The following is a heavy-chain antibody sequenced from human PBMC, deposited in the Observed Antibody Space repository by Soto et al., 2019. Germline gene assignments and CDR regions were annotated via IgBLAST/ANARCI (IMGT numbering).Heavy chain of an antibody. V-gene: IGHV1-2*02. D-gene: IGHD2-15*01. CDR1: GYTFTGYY. J-gene: IGHJ6*02. CDR3: ARGGGYCSGGSCYSHYYYGMDV. Sequence: GASVKVSCKASGYTFTGYYMHWVRQAPGQGLEWMGWINPNSGGTNYAQKFQGRVTMTRETSISTAYMELSRLRSDDTAVYYCARGGGYCSGGSCYSHYYYGMDVWGQGTTVTVSS. CDR2: INPNSGGT.